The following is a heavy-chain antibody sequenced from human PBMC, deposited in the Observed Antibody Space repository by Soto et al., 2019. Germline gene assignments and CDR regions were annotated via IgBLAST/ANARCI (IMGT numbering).Heavy chain of an antibody. CDR3: ARSRGSYYTKFDA. CDR2: IIPMLGAS. D-gene: IGHD1-26*01. Sequence: QVQLEQSGAEVKKPGSSVKVSCKASGDTFTGYTVTWVRQAPGQGLEWVGRIIPMLGASNYALRFQGRVSIMAEKSTDTVYMEVMRLTSEDTAVYYCARSRGSYYTKFDAWGQGTLVTVSS. CDR1: GDTFTGYT. J-gene: IGHJ5*02. V-gene: IGHV1-69*08.